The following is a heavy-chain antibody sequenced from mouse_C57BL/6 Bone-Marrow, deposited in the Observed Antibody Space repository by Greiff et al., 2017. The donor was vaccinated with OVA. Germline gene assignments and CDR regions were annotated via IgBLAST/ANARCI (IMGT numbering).Heavy chain of an antibody. Sequence: EVQVVESGAELVRPGASVKLSCTASGFNIKDDYMHWVKQRPEQGLEWIGWIDPENGDTEYASKFQGKATITADTSSNTAYLQLSSLTSEDTAVYYCIIYDGYYWYFDVWGTGTTVTVSS. V-gene: IGHV14-4*01. CDR2: IDPENGDT. J-gene: IGHJ1*03. D-gene: IGHD2-3*01. CDR3: IIYDGYYWYFDV. CDR1: GFNIKDDY.